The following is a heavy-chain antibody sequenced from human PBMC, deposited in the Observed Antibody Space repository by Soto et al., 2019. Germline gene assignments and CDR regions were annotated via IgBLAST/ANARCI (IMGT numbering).Heavy chain of an antibody. D-gene: IGHD3-10*01. CDR3: ARGTGSYDY. CDR2: IYNSGST. V-gene: IGHV4-31*03. CDR1: GCLHRRGGFF. J-gene: IGHJ4*02. Sequence: VQLPEAGPGLVKASPDPFPTRTFSGCLHRRGGFFRSLVRPAPGKGLEWIGYIYNSGSTYYNPSLKSRVIISVDTSKNQFSLKLSSVTAADTAVYYCARGTGSYDYWGQGTLVTVSS.